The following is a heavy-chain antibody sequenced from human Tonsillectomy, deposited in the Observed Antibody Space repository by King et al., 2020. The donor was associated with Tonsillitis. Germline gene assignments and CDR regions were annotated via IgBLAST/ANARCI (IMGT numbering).Heavy chain of an antibody. V-gene: IGHV3-7*01. Sequence: QLVQSGGGLVQPGGSLRLSCAASGFTFSSYWMNWVRQAPGKGLEWVANIDVDGSKQYYVDSVEGRFTISRDNAKNSLYLQINSLRAEDTAVYYCARDRGWLHLDYWGQGTLVTVSS. D-gene: IGHD3-10*01. J-gene: IGHJ4*02. CDR1: GFTFSSYW. CDR2: IDVDGSKQ. CDR3: ARDRGWLHLDY.